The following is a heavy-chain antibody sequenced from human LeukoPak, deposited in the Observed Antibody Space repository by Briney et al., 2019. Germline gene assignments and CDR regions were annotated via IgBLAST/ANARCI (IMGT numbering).Heavy chain of an antibody. CDR1: GFTFSSYW. Sequence: PGGSLRLSCAASGFTFSSYWMHWVRQAPGKGLVWVSRINTDGSSTSYADSVKGRFTISRDNAKNTLYLQMNSLRAEDTAVYYCARDVFKGSSWGYFQHWGQGTLVTVSS. CDR2: INTDGSST. V-gene: IGHV3-74*01. D-gene: IGHD6-13*01. J-gene: IGHJ1*01. CDR3: ARDVFKGSSWGYFQH.